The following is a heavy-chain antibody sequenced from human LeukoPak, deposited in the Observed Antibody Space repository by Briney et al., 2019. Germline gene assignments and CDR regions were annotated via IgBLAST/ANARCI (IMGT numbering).Heavy chain of an antibody. J-gene: IGHJ3*02. D-gene: IGHD5-24*01. Sequence: PSETLSLTCTVSGGSISSYYWSWIRQPPGKGLEWIGYIYYSGSTNYNPSLKSRVTISVDTSKNQFSLKLSSVTAADTAVYYCASTDGTDPGTDAFDIWGQGTMVTVSS. CDR3: ASTDGTDPGTDAFDI. CDR1: GGSISSYY. V-gene: IGHV4-59*12. CDR2: IYYSGST.